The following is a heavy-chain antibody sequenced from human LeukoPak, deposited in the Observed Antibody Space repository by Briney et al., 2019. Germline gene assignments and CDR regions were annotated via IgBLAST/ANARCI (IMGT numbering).Heavy chain of an antibody. CDR1: GFTFSTYS. CDR2: ISGTYSTI. CDR3: ARVPSFYDILTGYLDS. D-gene: IGHD3-9*01. J-gene: IGHJ4*02. V-gene: IGHV3-48*04. Sequence: GGSLRLSCAASGFTFSTYSMNWVRQAPGKGLEWLSFISGTYSTIYYADSVKGRFTISRDNAKNSLYLQMNSLRAEDTAVYYCARVPSFYDILTGYLDSWGQGALVTVSS.